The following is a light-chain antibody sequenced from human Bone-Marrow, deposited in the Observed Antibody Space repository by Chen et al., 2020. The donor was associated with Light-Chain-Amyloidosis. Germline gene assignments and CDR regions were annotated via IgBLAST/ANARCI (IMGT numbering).Light chain of an antibody. V-gene: IGKV3-20*01. CDR1: QSVSSRS. CDR2: GAS. CDR3: QQYGTSPIT. Sequence: EMVLTQSPGTLSLSPGERATLSCRASQSVSSRSLAWYQQKAGQTPRLLIFGASSRATGIPDRFSGSGSGTDFTLTIRRLEPEDFAVYYCQQYGTSPITFGQGTRLDIK. J-gene: IGKJ5*01.